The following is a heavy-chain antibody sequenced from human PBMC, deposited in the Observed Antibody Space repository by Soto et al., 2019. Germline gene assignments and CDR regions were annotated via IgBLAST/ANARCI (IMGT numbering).Heavy chain of an antibody. CDR2: INHSGST. Sequence: SEPLSLTCAVYGGSFSGYYWSWIRQPPGKGLEWIGEINHSGSTNYNPSLKSRVTISVDTSKNQFSLKLSSVTAADTAVYYCARGGTDSSSFDYYYYYMDVWGKGTTVTVSS. J-gene: IGHJ6*03. CDR3: ARGGTDSSSFDYYYYYMDV. V-gene: IGHV4-34*01. CDR1: GGSFSGYY. D-gene: IGHD6-6*01.